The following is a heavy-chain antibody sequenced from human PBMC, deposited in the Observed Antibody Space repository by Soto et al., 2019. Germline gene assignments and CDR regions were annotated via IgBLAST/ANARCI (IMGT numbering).Heavy chain of an antibody. D-gene: IGHD3-16*02. V-gene: IGHV1-2*02. CDR3: ARDIVSTTGCFDT. Sequence: GASVKVSCKASGYTFTGKYLHWVRQAPGQGLEWMGWINPNSGVTNYAEKFQGRVTLTRDTSLSTAYMDLTRLNSDDTAVYYCARDIVSTTGCFDTWGQGTLVTVSS. J-gene: IGHJ5*02. CDR2: INPNSGVT. CDR1: GYTFTGKY.